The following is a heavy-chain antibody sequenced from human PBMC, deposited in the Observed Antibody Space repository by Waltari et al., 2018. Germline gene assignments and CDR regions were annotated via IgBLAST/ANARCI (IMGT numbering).Heavy chain of an antibody. V-gene: IGHV1-2*02. J-gene: IGHJ4*02. Sequence: QVQLVQSGAEVKKPGASVKVSCKASGYTFTGYYMHWVRQAPGQGLEWMGWINPNRGGTNYAQKVQGRVTMTRDTSSSTAYMELSRLRSDDTAVYYCARGVGGSSDFDYWGQGTLVTVSS. CDR1: GYTFTGYY. CDR2: INPNRGGT. D-gene: IGHD6-6*01. CDR3: ARGVGGSSDFDY.